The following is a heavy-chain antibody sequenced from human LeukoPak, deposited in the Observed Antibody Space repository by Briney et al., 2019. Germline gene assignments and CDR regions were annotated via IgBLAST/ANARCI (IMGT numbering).Heavy chain of an antibody. Sequence: GGSLRLSCAASGFTFSSYAMSWVRQAPGKGLEWVSAISDSGGSTYYADSVKGRFTISRDNSKNTLYLQMNSLRAEDTAVYYCAKGRRIAHTYYYDSSGYKGGYYFDYWGQGTLVTVSS. CDR1: GFTFSSYA. CDR3: AKGRRIAHTYYYDSSGYKGGYYFDY. J-gene: IGHJ4*02. D-gene: IGHD3-22*01. V-gene: IGHV3-23*01. CDR2: ISDSGGST.